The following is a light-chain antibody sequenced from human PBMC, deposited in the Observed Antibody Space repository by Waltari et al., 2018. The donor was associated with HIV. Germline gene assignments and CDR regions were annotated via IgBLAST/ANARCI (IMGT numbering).Light chain of an antibody. CDR1: QNGTSN. CDR2: GAS. Sequence: EIVMTQSPVTLSVSPGERATLSCRARQNGTSNLAWYQQKPGQAPRLLIYGASTRATDIPARFSGSGSVTDFTLTINSLQSEDFAVFYCQQYNNWPPITFGQGTRLEIK. V-gene: IGKV3-15*01. CDR3: QQYNNWPPIT. J-gene: IGKJ5*01.